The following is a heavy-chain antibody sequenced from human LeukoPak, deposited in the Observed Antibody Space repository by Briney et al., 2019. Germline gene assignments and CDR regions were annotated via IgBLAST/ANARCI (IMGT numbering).Heavy chain of an antibody. D-gene: IGHD2-2*01. CDR2: IHHSGDT. Sequence: SETLSLTCAVSGYSIGINYYWGWIRQTPGKGLEWIGSIHHSGDTYYIPSLRSRLTMSIDTSKNQFSLKSRFVTAADMAIYYCARVGGCSSTTCYAFDYWGQGTLVTVSS. V-gene: IGHV4-38-2*01. J-gene: IGHJ4*02. CDR3: ARVGGCSSTTCYAFDY. CDR1: GYSIGINYY.